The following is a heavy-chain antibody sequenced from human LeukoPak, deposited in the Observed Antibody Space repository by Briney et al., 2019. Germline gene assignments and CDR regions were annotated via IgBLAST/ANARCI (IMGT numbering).Heavy chain of an antibody. CDR2: INWNGGST. J-gene: IGHJ6*03. CDR3: ARGGITIFGVVSYMDV. V-gene: IGHV3-20*04. D-gene: IGHD3-3*01. CDR1: GITFSAYS. Sequence: GESLRLSCAASGITFSAYSMNWIRQAPGKGLEWVSGINWNGGSTGYADSVKGRFTISRDNAKNSLYLQMNSLRAEDTALYYCARGGITIFGVVSYMDVWGKGTTVTVSS.